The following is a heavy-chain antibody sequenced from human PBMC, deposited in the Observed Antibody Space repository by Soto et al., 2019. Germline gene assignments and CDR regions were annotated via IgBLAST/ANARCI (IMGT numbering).Heavy chain of an antibody. J-gene: IGHJ4*02. CDR1: GFTFSGSA. V-gene: IGHV3-73*01. D-gene: IGHD2-2*01. CDR3: TRHESSAPAALDY. CDR2: IRSKANSYAT. Sequence: EVQLVESGGGLVQPGGSLKLSCAASGFTFSGSAMHWVRQASGKGLEWVGRIRSKANSYATAYAASVKGRFTISRDDSKNTAYLQMNSLKTEDTAVYYCTRHESSAPAALDYWGQGTLVTVSS.